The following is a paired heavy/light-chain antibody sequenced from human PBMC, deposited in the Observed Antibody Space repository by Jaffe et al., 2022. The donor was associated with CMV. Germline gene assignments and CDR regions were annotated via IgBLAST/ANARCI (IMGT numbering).Heavy chain of an antibody. V-gene: IGHV3-9*01. D-gene: IGHD6-13*01. CDR1: GFTFDDYA. J-gene: IGHJ3*02. CDR2: LSWNSYMI. Sequence: EVQLVESGGGLVQPGRSLRLSCAASGFTFDDYAMHWVRQAPGKGLEWVSGLSWNSYMITYADPVKGRFTISRDNAKNSLYLQMNSLRVEDTAFYYCAKARGSTVMGTDAFDIWGRGTMVTVSS. CDR3: AKARGSTVMGTDAFDI.
Light chain of an antibody. CDR1: SSDVGGYNY. J-gene: IGLJ3*02. Sequence: QSALTQPASVSGSPGQSITISCTGTSSDVGGYNYVSWYQQHPGKAPKLIIHEVSNRPSGVSFRFSGSKSGNTASLTISGLQAEDEADYYCNSYTTTKTWVFGGGTKVTVL. V-gene: IGLV2-14*03. CDR2: EVS. CDR3: NSYTTTKTWV.